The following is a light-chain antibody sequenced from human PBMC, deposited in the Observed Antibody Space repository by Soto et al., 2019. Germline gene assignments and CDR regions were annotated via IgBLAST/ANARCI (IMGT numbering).Light chain of an antibody. V-gene: IGKV3-20*01. CDR1: QSVSSSY. J-gene: IGKJ1*01. CDR3: QQYGSSPRT. CDR2: RAS. Sequence: EIVLKQSQGTLSLSRGERGTLSCSASQSVSSSYLAWYQQKPGQAPRLXIYRASSRATGIPERFSGSGSGTDFTLTITRLEPEDFEVYYCQQYGSSPRTCGQGTKVDIK.